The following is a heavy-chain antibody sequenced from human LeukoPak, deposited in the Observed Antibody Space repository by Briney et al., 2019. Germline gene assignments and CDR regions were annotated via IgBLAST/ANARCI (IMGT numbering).Heavy chain of an antibody. D-gene: IGHD2-15*01. CDR3: AKYILYHGAFDI. V-gene: IGHV3-7*01. J-gene: IGHJ3*02. CDR1: GFTLGSYW. CDR2: TKDDGSQK. Sequence: GGSLRLSCAASGFTLGSYWMAWVRQAPGKELEWMATTKDDGSQKYYVDSVKGRFTISRDNAKNSLYLQMNSLEAEDTAVYYCAKYILYHGAFDIWGQGTMVTVSS.